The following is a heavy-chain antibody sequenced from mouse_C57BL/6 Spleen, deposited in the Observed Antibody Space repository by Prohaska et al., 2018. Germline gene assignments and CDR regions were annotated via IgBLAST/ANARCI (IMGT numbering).Heavy chain of an antibody. CDR3: TRGGYYDYDGAMDY. CDR1: GYTFTDYE. CDR2: IDPETGGT. V-gene: IGHV1-15*01. J-gene: IGHJ4*01. Sequence: QVQLQQSGAELVRPGASVTLSCKASGYTFTDYEMHWVKQTPVHGLEWIGAIDPETGGTAYNQKFKGKAILTADKASSTAYMELRSLTSEDSAVYYCTRGGYYDYDGAMDYWGQGTSVTVSS. D-gene: IGHD2-4*01.